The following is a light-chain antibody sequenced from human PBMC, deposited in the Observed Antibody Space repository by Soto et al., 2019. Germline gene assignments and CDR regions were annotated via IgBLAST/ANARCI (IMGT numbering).Light chain of an antibody. Sequence: EVVLTQSTPTLSVSPGDRVTLSSRPSHSSSRDLAWYQQKPGQAPRLLLYAASTRATGITARFSGSGSGTEFTLTISSLQSEDFAVYYCQQYNNGPLTFGGGTKVEIK. CDR1: HSSSRD. CDR2: AAS. J-gene: IGKJ4*01. V-gene: IGKV3-15*01. CDR3: QQYNNGPLT.